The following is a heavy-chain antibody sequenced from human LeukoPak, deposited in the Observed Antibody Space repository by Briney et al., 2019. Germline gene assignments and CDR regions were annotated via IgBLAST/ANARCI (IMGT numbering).Heavy chain of an antibody. CDR2: ISYDGSNK. CDR3: TRSGGYYYYYGMDV. Sequence: GRSLRLSCAASGFTFSSYAVHWVRQAPGKGLEWVAVISYDGSNKYYADSVKGRFTISRDNSKNTLYLQMNSLRAEDTAVYYCTRSGGYYYYYGMDVWGQGTTVTVSS. CDR1: GFTFSSYA. V-gene: IGHV3-30*04. J-gene: IGHJ6*02. D-gene: IGHD5-12*01.